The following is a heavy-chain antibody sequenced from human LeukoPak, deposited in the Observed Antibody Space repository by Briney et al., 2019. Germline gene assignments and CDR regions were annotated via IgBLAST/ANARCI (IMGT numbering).Heavy chain of an antibody. J-gene: IGHJ4*02. CDR1: GFTFSSYA. Sequence: GGSLRLSCAASGFTFSSYAMNWVRQAPGKGLEWVSSISRSGTYIYYADSVKGRFTISRNNAKNSLYLQMNSLRAEDTAVYYCARDRCSGGICYSFDQWGQGALVTVSS. D-gene: IGHD2-15*01. CDR2: ISRSGTYI. CDR3: ARDRCSGGICYSFDQ. V-gene: IGHV3-21*01.